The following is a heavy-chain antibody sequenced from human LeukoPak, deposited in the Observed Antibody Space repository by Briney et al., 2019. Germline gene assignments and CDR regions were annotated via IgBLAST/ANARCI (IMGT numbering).Heavy chain of an antibody. V-gene: IGHV4-59*12. J-gene: IGHJ4*02. D-gene: IGHD1-26*01. CDR3: ARDGIVGATMFDY. CDR1: GGSISSYY. CDR2: IYYSGST. Sequence: SSETLSLTCTVSGGSISSYYWSWIRQPPGKGLEWIGYIYYSGSTNYNPSLKSRVTISVDTSENQFSLKLSSVTAADTAVYYCARDGIVGATMFDYWGQGTLVTVSS.